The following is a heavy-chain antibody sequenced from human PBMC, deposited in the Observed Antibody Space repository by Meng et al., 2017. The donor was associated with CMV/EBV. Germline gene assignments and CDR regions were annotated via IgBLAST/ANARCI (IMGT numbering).Heavy chain of an antibody. D-gene: IGHD6-19*01. V-gene: IGHV4-34*01. Sequence: GSLRLSCAVFGGSFSGYYWSGIRQPPGKGREWIGEINHSGSTNHNLSLKSRVTISVDTSKNQFSLKLSSVTAADTAVYYCARGPSSGWYWGWGQGTLVTVSS. J-gene: IGHJ4*02. CDR2: INHSGST. CDR3: ARGPSSGWYWG. CDR1: GGSFSGYY.